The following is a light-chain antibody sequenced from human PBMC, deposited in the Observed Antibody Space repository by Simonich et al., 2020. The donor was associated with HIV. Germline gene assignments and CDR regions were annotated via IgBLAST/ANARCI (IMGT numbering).Light chain of an antibody. J-gene: IGKJ4*01. V-gene: IGKV3-15*01. Sequence: EIVMTQSPATLSVSPGETATLSCRASQNVSSNLAWYQQKPGQAPRLIIYGASTRATGIPARFSGSGSGTEFTLTISSMQSEDFAVYYCQQYNNWPLTFGGGTKVEIK. CDR2: GAS. CDR1: QNVSSN. CDR3: QQYNNWPLT.